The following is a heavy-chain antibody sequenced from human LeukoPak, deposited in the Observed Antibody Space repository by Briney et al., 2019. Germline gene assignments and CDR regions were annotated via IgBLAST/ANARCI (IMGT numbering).Heavy chain of an antibody. CDR1: GFTFSSYW. CDR3: ASNWNYGGFDY. CDR2: IKQDGSEK. J-gene: IGHJ4*02. V-gene: IGHV3-7*01. D-gene: IGHD1-7*01. Sequence: GGSLRLSCAASGFTFSSYWMSWVRQAPGKGLEWVANIKQDGSEKYYVDSVKGRFTISRDNAKNSLYLQMNSLRAEDTAVYYCASNWNYGGFDYWGQGTLVTVSP.